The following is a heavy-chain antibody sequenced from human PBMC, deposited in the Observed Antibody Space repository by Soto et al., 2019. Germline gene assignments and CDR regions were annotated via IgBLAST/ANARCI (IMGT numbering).Heavy chain of an antibody. V-gene: IGHV3-23*01. Sequence: GGSLRLSCAASGFTFSSYAMSWVRQAPGKGLEWVSAISGSGGSTYYADSVKGRFTISRDNSKNTLYLQINSLRAEDTAVYYCAKQYYDFWSGYYRSNAFDIWGQGTMVTVSS. CDR2: ISGSGGST. CDR3: AKQYYDFWSGYYRSNAFDI. J-gene: IGHJ3*02. CDR1: GFTFSSYA. D-gene: IGHD3-3*01.